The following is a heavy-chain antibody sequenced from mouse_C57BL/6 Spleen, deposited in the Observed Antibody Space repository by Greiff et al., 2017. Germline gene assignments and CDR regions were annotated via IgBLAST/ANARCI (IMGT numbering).Heavy chain of an antibody. CDR1: GYTFTSYW. CDR2: IDPSDSYT. D-gene: IGHD2-2*01. J-gene: IGHJ3*01. CDR3: ASRSTMVTTGFAY. Sequence: VQLQQPGAELVRPGTSVKLSCKASGYTFTSYWMHWVKQRPGQGLEWIGVIDPSDSYTNYNQKFKGKATLTVDTSSSTAYMQLSSLTSEDSAVYYCASRSTMVTTGFAYWGQGTLVTVSA. V-gene: IGHV1-59*01.